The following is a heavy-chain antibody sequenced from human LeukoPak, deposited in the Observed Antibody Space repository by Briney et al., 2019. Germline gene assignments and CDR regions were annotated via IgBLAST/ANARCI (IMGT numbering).Heavy chain of an antibody. Sequence: PSETLSLTCAVYGGSFSGYYWSWIRQPPGKGLEWIGEITHSGSANYNPSLKSRVSFSVDTSKSQFSLRLSSVTAADTAVYYCARGFSLTNGDWFDPWGQGTLVTVSS. V-gene: IGHV4-34*01. J-gene: IGHJ5*02. CDR3: ARGFSLTNGDWFDP. CDR1: GGSFSGYY. CDR2: ITHSGSA. D-gene: IGHD2-8*01.